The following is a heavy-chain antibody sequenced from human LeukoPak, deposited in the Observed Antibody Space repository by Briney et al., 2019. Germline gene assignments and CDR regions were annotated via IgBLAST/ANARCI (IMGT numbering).Heavy chain of an antibody. Sequence: GGSLRLSCAASGFSVSNNHVTWVRQAPGKGREWVSVISNSGTTYYADSVKGRLTISRDNSRNTVYLQMNSLRAEDTAVYYCAGFGGNSFWGPGTLVTVSS. D-gene: IGHD4-23*01. CDR2: ISNSGTT. CDR1: GFSVSNNH. V-gene: IGHV3-66*01. J-gene: IGHJ4*02. CDR3: AGFGGNSF.